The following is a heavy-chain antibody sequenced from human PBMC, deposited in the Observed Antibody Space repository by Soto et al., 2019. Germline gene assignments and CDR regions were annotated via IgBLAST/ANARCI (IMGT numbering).Heavy chain of an antibody. Sequence: ASVKVSCKASGYTFTGYYMHWVRQAPGQGLEWMGWINPNSGGTNYAQKFQGWVTMTRNTSISTAYMELSRLRSEDTAVYYCARGGLGYCSSTSCYALDYWGQGTLVTVSS. V-gene: IGHV1-2*04. J-gene: IGHJ4*02. CDR1: GYTFTGYY. CDR3: ARGGLGYCSSTSCYALDY. CDR2: INPNSGGT. D-gene: IGHD2-2*01.